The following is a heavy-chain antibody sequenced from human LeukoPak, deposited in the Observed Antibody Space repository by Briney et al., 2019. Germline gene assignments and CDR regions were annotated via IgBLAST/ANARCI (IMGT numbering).Heavy chain of an antibody. D-gene: IGHD2-21*02. V-gene: IGHV1-18*01. CDR3: ARGSAYCGGDCSVFDY. J-gene: IGHJ4*02. CDR1: GYTFTSYG. Sequence: ASVTVSFTASGYTFTSYGISWVRQAPGQGLEWMGWISAYNGNTNYAQKLQGRVTMTTDTSTSTAYMELRSLRSDDTAVYYCARGSAYCGGDCSVFDYWGQGTLVTVSS. CDR2: ISAYNGNT.